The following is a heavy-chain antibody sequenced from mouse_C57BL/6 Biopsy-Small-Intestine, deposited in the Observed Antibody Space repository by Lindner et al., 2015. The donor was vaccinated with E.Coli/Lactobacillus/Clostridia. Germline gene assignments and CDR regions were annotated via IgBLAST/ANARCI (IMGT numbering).Heavy chain of an antibody. CDR3: AGPYSYYSYDESVY. CDR1: GYTFTNYV. V-gene: IGHV1-14*01. CDR2: INPYNDGT. Sequence: VQLQESGPELVKPGASVKMSCKASGYTFTNYVIHWVKQKPGQGLEWIGYINPYNDGTKYNEKFKGKATLTSDKSSNTAYMELSSLTSEDSTVYYCAGPYSYYSYDESVYWGQGTLVTVSA. J-gene: IGHJ3*01. D-gene: IGHD2-12*01.